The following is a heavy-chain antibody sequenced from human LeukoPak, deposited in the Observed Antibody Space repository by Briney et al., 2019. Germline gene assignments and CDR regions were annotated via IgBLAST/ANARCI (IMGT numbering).Heavy chain of an antibody. CDR3: ARRRLTMVRGVRRHDAFDI. J-gene: IGHJ3*02. CDR2: INPNSGGT. Sequence: GASVKVSCKASGGTFSSYAISWVRQAPGQGLEWMGWINPNSGGTNYAQKFQGRVTMTRDTSISTAYMELSRLRSDDTAVYYCARRRLTMVRGVRRHDAFDIWGQGTMVTVSS. CDR1: GGTFSSYA. D-gene: IGHD3-10*01. V-gene: IGHV1-2*02.